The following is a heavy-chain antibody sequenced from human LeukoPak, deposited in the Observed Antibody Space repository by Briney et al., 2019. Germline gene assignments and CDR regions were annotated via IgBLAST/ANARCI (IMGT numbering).Heavy chain of an antibody. Sequence: SETLSLTCTVSGGSLTNNYWSWIRQPPGKGLEWIGYIYYSGSTNYNPSLKSRVTISVDTSKNQFSLKLSSVTAADTAVYYCARHGKTGYSSSWSASAFDYWGQGTLVTVSS. J-gene: IGHJ4*02. CDR1: GGSLTNNY. V-gene: IGHV4-59*08. CDR3: ARHGKTGYSSSWSASAFDY. D-gene: IGHD6-13*01. CDR2: IYYSGST.